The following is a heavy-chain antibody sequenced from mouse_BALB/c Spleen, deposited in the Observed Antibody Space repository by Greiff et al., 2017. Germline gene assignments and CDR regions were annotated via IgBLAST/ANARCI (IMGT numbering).Heavy chain of an antibody. CDR1: GYAFSSYW. CDR2: IYPGDGDT. CDR3: AYAMDY. V-gene: IGHV1-80*01. Sequence: VQLQESGAELVRPGSSVKISCKASGYAFSSYWMNWVKQRPGQGLEWIGKIYPGDGDTNYNGKFKGKATLTADKSSSTAYMQLSSLTSEDSAVYCCAYAMDYWGQGTSVTVSS. J-gene: IGHJ4*01.